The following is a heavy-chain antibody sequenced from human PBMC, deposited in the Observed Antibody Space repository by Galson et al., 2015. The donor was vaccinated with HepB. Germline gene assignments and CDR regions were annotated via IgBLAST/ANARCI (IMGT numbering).Heavy chain of an antibody. CDR1: GFTFSSYS. CDR3: ARANVAGPVVSPLGY. Sequence: SLRLSCAASGFTFSSYSMNWVRQAPGKGLEWVSSISSSSSYIYYADSVKGRFTISRDNAKNSLYLQMNSLRAEDTAAYYCARANVAGPVVSPLGYWGQGTLVTVSS. V-gene: IGHV3-21*01. J-gene: IGHJ4*02. CDR2: ISSSSSYI. D-gene: IGHD4-23*01.